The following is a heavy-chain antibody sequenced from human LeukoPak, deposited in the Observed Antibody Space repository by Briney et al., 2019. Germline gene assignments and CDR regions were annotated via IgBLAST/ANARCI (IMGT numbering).Heavy chain of an antibody. CDR1: GYTLTELS. J-gene: IGHJ3*02. Sequence: ASVKVSCKVSGYTLTELSMHWVRQAPGKGLEWMGGFDPEDGETIYAQKFQGRVTMTEDTSTDTAYMELSSLRSEDTAVYYCATGRLEWELLGLDAFDIWGQGTMVTVSS. CDR2: FDPEDGET. CDR3: ATGRLEWELLGLDAFDI. V-gene: IGHV1-24*01. D-gene: IGHD1-26*01.